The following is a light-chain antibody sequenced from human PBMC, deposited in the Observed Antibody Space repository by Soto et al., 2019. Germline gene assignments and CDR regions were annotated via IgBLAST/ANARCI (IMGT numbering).Light chain of an antibody. CDR2: SDD. CDR3: AAWDDNLNGRL. Sequence: QSALTQPPSLSGTPGQRVTISCSGSNSNSGRYSVNWYQHFPGTAPKILIYSDDERPSGVPDRFSGSKSGTSASLAISGLQSEDEAEYYCAAWDDNLNGRLFGGGTKVTVL. J-gene: IGLJ3*02. CDR1: NSNSGRYS. V-gene: IGLV1-44*01.